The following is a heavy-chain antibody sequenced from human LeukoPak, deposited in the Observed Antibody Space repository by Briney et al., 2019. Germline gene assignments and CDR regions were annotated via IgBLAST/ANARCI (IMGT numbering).Heavy chain of an antibody. V-gene: IGHV3-21*01. J-gene: IGHJ4*02. Sequence: GGSLRLSCAASGFTFSSYSMNSVRQAPGKGLEWVSSISSSSSYIYYADSVKGRLTISRDNAKNSLYLQMNSLRAEDTAVYYCARDPGVVVAAAYFDYWGQGTLVTVSP. CDR2: ISSSSSYI. D-gene: IGHD2-15*01. CDR1: GFTFSSYS. CDR3: ARDPGVVVAAAYFDY.